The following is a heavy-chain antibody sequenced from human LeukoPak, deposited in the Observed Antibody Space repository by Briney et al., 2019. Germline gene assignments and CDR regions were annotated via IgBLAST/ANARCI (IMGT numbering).Heavy chain of an antibody. CDR3: ARVAVVTATSYYYYYGMDV. CDR2: SNHSGST. J-gene: IGHJ6*02. CDR1: GGSFSGYY. Sequence: SETLSLTCAVYGGSFSGYYWSWIRQPPGKGLEWIGESNHSGSTNYNPSLKSRVTISVDTSKNQFPLKLSSVTAADTAVYYCARVAVVTATSYYYYYGMDVWGQGTTVTVSS. V-gene: IGHV4-34*01. D-gene: IGHD2-21*02.